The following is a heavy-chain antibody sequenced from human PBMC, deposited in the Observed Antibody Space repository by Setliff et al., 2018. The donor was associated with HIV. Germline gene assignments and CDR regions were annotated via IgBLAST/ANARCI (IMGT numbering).Heavy chain of an antibody. CDR2: VYYTGST. V-gene: IGHV4-59*08. CDR3: ARLDCSSSSGFVDY. Sequence: LSLTCTVSSGSIRFYYWTWIRQPPGKGLEWIGNVYYTGSTNYNPSLKSRITISIDTSKSQFSLKLSSVTAADTAVYYCARLDCSSSSGFVDYWGQGTLVTVSS. D-gene: IGHD2-2*01. J-gene: IGHJ4*02. CDR1: SGSIRFYY.